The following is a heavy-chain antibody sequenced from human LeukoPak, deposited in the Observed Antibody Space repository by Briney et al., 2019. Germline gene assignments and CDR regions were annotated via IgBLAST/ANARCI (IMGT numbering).Heavy chain of an antibody. D-gene: IGHD4-23*01. CDR2: INPNSGGT. Sequence: ASVKVSCKASGYTFTGYYMHWVRQAPGQGLEWMGWINPNSGGTNYAQKFQGRVTMTRDTSISTAYMGLSRLRSDDTAVYYCARQEGFGPFNTVVTPMDYWGQGTLVTVSS. CDR3: ARQEGFGPFNTVVTPMDY. V-gene: IGHV1-2*02. J-gene: IGHJ4*02. CDR1: GYTFTGYY.